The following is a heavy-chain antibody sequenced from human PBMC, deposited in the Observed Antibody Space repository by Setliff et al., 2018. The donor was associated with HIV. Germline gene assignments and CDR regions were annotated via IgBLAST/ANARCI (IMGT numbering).Heavy chain of an antibody. CDR1: GGSISSNNYY. J-gene: IGHJ4*02. Sequence: ASETLSLTCTVSGGSISSNNYYCGWIRQPPGKGLEWIGSIHYSGSTYYNPSLKSRVTIYVGTSKNHCSLELSSATAADTAVYYCAGQTYYYGSGHFAYWGPGTLVTVSS. V-gene: IGHV4-39*01. CDR3: AGQTYYYGSGHFAY. CDR2: IHYSGST. D-gene: IGHD3-10*01.